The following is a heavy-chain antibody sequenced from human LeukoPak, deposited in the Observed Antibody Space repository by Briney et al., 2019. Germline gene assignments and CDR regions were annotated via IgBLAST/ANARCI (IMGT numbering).Heavy chain of an antibody. CDR2: ISWDGGST. V-gene: IGHV3-43*01. CDR1: GFTFDDYT. CDR3: AKDMGVGATMVFDY. D-gene: IGHD1-26*01. J-gene: IGHJ4*02. Sequence: PGGSLRLSCAASGFTFDDYTMHWVRQAPGKGLERVSLISWDGGSTYYADSVKGRFTISRDNSKNSLYLQMNSLRTEDTALYYCAKDMGVGATMVFDYWGQGTLVTVSS.